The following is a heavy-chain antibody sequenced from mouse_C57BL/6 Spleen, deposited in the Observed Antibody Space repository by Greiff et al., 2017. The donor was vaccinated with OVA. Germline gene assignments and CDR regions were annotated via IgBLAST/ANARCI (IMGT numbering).Heavy chain of an antibody. CDR2: LYPSDSET. CDR3: ARLGDDGYSFAY. V-gene: IGHV1-61*01. Sequence: QVQLQQPGAELVRPGSSVKLSCKASGYTFTSYWMDWVKQRPGQGLEWIGNLYPSDSETHYNQKFKAKATLTVDKSSSTAYMQPSILTSEDSAVYYCARLGDDGYSFAYWGQGTLVTVSA. D-gene: IGHD2-3*01. J-gene: IGHJ3*01. CDR1: GYTFTSYW.